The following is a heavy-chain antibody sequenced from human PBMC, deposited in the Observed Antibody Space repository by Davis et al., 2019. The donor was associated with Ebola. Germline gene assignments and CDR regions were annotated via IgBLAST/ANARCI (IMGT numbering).Heavy chain of an antibody. V-gene: IGHV5-51*01. CDR1: GYSFTSYW. J-gene: IGHJ5*02. CDR3: ARLEESGYDYRAWFDP. D-gene: IGHD5-12*01. Sequence: KVSCKGSGYSFTSYWIGWVRQMPGKGLEWMGIIYPGDSDTRYSPSFQGQVTISADKSISTAYLQWSSLKASDTAMYYCARLEESGYDYRAWFDPWGQGTLVTVSS. CDR2: IYPGDSDT.